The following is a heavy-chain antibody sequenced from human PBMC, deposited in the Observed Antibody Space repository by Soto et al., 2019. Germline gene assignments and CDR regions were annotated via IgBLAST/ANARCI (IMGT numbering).Heavy chain of an antibody. CDR3: ARHALGYCISTSCYNYYYYYGMDV. CDR2: IYPGDSDT. D-gene: IGHD2-2*01. Sequence: GEFLKISCKGSGYSFTSYWSGWVRQMPGKGLEWMGIIYPGDSDTRYSPSFQGQVTISADKSISTAYLQWSSLKASDTAMYYCARHALGYCISTSCYNYYYYYGMDVWGQGTTVTVSS. J-gene: IGHJ6*02. CDR1: GYSFTSYW. V-gene: IGHV5-51*01.